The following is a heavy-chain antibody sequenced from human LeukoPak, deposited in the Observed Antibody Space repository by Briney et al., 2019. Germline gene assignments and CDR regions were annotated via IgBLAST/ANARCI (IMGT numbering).Heavy chain of an antibody. Sequence: GGSLRLSCAASGCTFSSYGMHWVRQAPGKGLEWVSAISGSGGSTYYADSVKRRFTISRDNSKNTLYLQMNSLRAEDTAVYYCAKGNVVDADYYYGMDVWGQGTTVTVSS. CDR2: ISGSGGST. V-gene: IGHV3-23*01. D-gene: IGHD2-8*02. J-gene: IGHJ6*02. CDR1: GCTFSSYG. CDR3: AKGNVVDADYYYGMDV.